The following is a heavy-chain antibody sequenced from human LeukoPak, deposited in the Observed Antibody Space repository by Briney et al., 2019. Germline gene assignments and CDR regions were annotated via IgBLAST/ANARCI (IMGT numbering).Heavy chain of an antibody. Sequence: GESLKISCKGSGYSFTSYWIGWVRQMPGKGLEWMGIIYPGGSDTRYSPSFQGQVTISADKSVSTAYLQWSSLKASDTAMYYCARAHSSSWSEVDYWGQGTLVTVSS. CDR3: ARAHSSSWSEVDY. CDR2: IYPGGSDT. J-gene: IGHJ4*02. V-gene: IGHV5-51*01. D-gene: IGHD6-13*01. CDR1: GYSFTSYW.